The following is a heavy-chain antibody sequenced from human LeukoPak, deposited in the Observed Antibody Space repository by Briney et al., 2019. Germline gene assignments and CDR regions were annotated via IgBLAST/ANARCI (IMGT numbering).Heavy chain of an antibody. Sequence: QPGGSLRLSCAASGFTFSSYEMNWVRQPPGKGLEWVSYISSSGSTIYYADSVKGRFTISRDNAKNSLFLQMNGLRAEDTAVYYCAGDWAYYDYVWGSYRYQPFDYWGQGTLVTVSS. CDR2: ISSSGSTI. CDR1: GFTFSSYE. V-gene: IGHV3-48*03. D-gene: IGHD3-16*02. CDR3: AGDWAYYDYVWGSYRYQPFDY. J-gene: IGHJ4*02.